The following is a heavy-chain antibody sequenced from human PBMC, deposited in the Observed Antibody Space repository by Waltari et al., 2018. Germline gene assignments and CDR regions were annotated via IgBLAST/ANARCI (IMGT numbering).Heavy chain of an antibody. CDR3: ARGRISMGYDFWSGYYPPLNYYYYYMDV. Sequence: QVQLQQWGAGLLKPSETLSLTCAVYGGSFSGYYWSWIRQPPGKGLEWIGEINHSGSTNYNPSLKSRVTISVDTSKNQFSLKLSSVTAADTAVYYCARGRISMGYDFWSGYYPPLNYYYYYMDVWGKGTTVTVSS. J-gene: IGHJ6*03. CDR1: GGSFSGYY. CDR2: INHSGST. D-gene: IGHD3-3*01. V-gene: IGHV4-34*01.